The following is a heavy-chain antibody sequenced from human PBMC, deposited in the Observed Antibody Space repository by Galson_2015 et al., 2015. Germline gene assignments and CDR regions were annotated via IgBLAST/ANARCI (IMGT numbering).Heavy chain of an antibody. CDR3: AKGTGDIYPYYFDS. V-gene: IGHV3-23*01. CDR1: GFTFSSYA. D-gene: IGHD7-27*01. J-gene: IGHJ4*02. Sequence: SLRLSCAASGFTFSSYAMTWVRQAPGRGLEWVSTISGSGASTYYADSVKGRFTISRDNSKNTVHLQMNSLRAEDTAVFYCAKGTGDIYPYYFDSWGQGTLVTVSS. CDR2: ISGSGAST.